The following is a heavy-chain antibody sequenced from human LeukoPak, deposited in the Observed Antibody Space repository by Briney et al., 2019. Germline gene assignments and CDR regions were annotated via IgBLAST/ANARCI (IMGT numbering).Heavy chain of an antibody. CDR3: ARDWYYYDSSGYFDY. D-gene: IGHD3-22*01. J-gene: IGHJ4*01. CDR2: ISAYNGNT. Sequence: ASVKVSCKASGYTFTSYGISWVRQAPGQGLEWMGWISAYNGNTNYAQKLQGRVTMTTDTSTSTAYMELRSLRSDDTAVYYCARDWYYYDSSGYFDYWGHGTLVTVSS. CDR1: GYTFTSYG. V-gene: IGHV1-18*01.